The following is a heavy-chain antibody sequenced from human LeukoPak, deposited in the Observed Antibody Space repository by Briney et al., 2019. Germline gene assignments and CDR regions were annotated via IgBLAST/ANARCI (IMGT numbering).Heavy chain of an antibody. V-gene: IGHV1-2*06. CDR3: ARIRRGSTSAAFDP. D-gene: IGHD2-2*01. Sequence: ASVKVSCKASGYTFTGYYMHWVRQAPGQGLEWMGRINPNSGGTNYAQKFQGRVTMTRDTSISTAYMELSRLRSDDTAVYYCARIRRGSTSAAFDPWGQGTLVTVSS. J-gene: IGHJ5*02. CDR1: GYTFTGYY. CDR2: INPNSGGT.